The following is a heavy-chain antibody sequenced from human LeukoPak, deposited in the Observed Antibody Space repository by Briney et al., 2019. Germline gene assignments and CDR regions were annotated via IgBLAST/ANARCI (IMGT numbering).Heavy chain of an antibody. CDR3: ARDHDYGDYGY. D-gene: IGHD4-17*01. V-gene: IGHV3-30*03. CDR2: ISYDGSNK. J-gene: IGHJ4*02. CDR1: GFTFRIFG. Sequence: QPGGSLRLSCAASGFTFRIFGLNWVRQAPGKGPEWVAVISYDGSNKYYADSVKGRFTISRDNSKNTLYLQMNSLRAEDTAVYYCARDHDYGDYGYWGQGTLVTVSS.